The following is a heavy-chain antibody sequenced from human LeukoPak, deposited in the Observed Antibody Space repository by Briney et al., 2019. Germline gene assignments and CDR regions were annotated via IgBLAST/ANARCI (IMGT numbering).Heavy chain of an antibody. CDR2: LNPGAGST. CDR3: ARDASGDTAMVNFDY. J-gene: IGHJ4*02. Sequence: ASVKVSCKASGYTFSNFYVHWVRHAPGQGLEWMGILNPGAGSTNYEQKFQGRVTMTRDTSTRTVYMELSSLRSEDTAVYYCARDASGDTAMVNFDYWGQGTQVTVSS. D-gene: IGHD5-18*01. V-gene: IGHV1-46*03. CDR1: GYTFSNFY.